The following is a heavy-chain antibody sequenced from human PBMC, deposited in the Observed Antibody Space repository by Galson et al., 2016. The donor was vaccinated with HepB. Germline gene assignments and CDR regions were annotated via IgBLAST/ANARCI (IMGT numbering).Heavy chain of an antibody. D-gene: IGHD3-16*01. CDR3: ARERGRGKLWGYYYGMDV. J-gene: IGHJ6*02. V-gene: IGHV1-3*01. Sequence: SVKVSCKASGYTFTSYAMHWVRQAPGQRLEWMGWINAGNGNTKYSQKFQGRVTITRDTSASTAYMELSSLRSEDTAVYYCARERGRGKLWGYYYGMDVWGQGTTVTVSS. CDR1: GYTFTSYA. CDR2: INAGNGNT.